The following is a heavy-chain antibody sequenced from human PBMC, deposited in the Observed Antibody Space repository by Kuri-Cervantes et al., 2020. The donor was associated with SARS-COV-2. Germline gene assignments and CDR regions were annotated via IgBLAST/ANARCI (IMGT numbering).Heavy chain of an antibody. Sequence: GESLKISCAASGFPFNTYTMNWVRQAPGKGLEWVSSISSSGNYVYYADSVTGRFTISRDNARNSLSLQMNSLRAEDTAVYYCARPYSGSYAAFFDYWGQGTLVTVSS. V-gene: IGHV3-21*01. D-gene: IGHD1-26*01. CDR1: GFPFNTYT. CDR3: ARPYSGSYAAFFDY. J-gene: IGHJ4*02. CDR2: ISSSGNYV.